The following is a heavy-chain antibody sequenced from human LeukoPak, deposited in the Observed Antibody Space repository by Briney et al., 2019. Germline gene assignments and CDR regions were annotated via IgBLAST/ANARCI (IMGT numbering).Heavy chain of an antibody. CDR3: AKDLRITGFLGWLEEDY. CDR1: GFTFSSYA. D-gene: IGHD3-3*01. J-gene: IGHJ4*02. CDR2: ISGSGGST. V-gene: IGHV3-23*01. Sequence: GGSLRLSCAASGFTFSSYAMSWVRQAPGKGLEWVSAISGSGGSTYYADSVKGRFTISRDNSKNTLYLQMNSLRAEDTAVYYCAKDLRITGFLGWLEEDYWGQGTLVTVSS.